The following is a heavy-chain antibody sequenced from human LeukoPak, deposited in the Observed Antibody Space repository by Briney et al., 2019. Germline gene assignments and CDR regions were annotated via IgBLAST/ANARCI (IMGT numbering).Heavy chain of an antibody. Sequence: PSETLSLTCTVSGGSISSSSYYWGWIRQPPGKGLEWIGSIYYSGSTYYNPSLKSRVTISVDTSKNQFSLKLSSVTAADTAVYYCARLIAVAENWFDPWGQGTLVTVSS. D-gene: IGHD6-19*01. J-gene: IGHJ5*02. V-gene: IGHV4-39*01. CDR3: ARLIAVAENWFDP. CDR1: GGSISSSSYY. CDR2: IYYSGST.